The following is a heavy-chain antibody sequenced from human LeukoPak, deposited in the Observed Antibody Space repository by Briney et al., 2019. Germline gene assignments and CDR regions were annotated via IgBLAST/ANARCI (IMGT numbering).Heavy chain of an antibody. J-gene: IGHJ6*03. CDR1: GGSISSYY. V-gene: IGHV4-4*07. CDR3: ARMGSEYYYYYMDV. CDR2: IYTSGST. D-gene: IGHD3-10*01. Sequence: SETLSLTYTVYGGSISSYYWSWIRQPAGKGLEWIGRIYTSGSTNYNPSLKSRVTISVDKSKNQFSLKLSSVTAADTAVYYCARMGSEYYYYYMDVWGKGTTVTVSS.